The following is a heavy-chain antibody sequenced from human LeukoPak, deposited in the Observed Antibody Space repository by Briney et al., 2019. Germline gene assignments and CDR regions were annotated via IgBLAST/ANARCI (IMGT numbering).Heavy chain of an antibody. D-gene: IGHD6-19*01. CDR3: AREGSAVAGTEGPDY. V-gene: IGHV1-69*04. CDR1: GVTFSSYA. CDR2: IIPILGIA. Sequence: GASVKVSCKASGVTFSSYAISWVRQAPGQGLEWMGRIIPILGIANYAQKFQGRVTITADKSTSTAYMELSSLKSEDTAVYYGAREGSAVAGTEGPDYWGQGTLVTVSS. J-gene: IGHJ4*02.